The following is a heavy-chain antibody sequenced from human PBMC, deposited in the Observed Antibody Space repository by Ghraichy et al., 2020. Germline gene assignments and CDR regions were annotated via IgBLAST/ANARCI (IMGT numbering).Heavy chain of an antibody. J-gene: IGHJ5*02. Sequence: ASVKVSCKASGYTFTGYYMHWVRQAPGQGLEWMGWINPNSGGTNYAEKFQGRVTMTRDTSITTAYMEVSRLTPDDTAFYYCARGPPDITSWSWGWFDPWGQGTLVTVSS. CDR1: GYTFTGYY. D-gene: IGHD6-13*01. CDR2: INPNSGGT. V-gene: IGHV1-2*02. CDR3: ARGPPDITSWSWGWFDP.